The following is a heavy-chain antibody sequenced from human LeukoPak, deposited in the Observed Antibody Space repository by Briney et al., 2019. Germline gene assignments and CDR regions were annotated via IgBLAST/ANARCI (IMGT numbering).Heavy chain of an antibody. CDR2: INHNGNVN. CDR3: ARVKAPYDFWSGYYTT. J-gene: IGHJ5*02. D-gene: IGHD3-3*01. V-gene: IGHV3-7*01. Sequence: GGSLRLSCAASGFTFSSYWMNWARQAPGKGLEWVASINHNGNVNYYVDSVKGRFTISRDNAKNSLYLQMNSLRAEDTAVYYCARVKAPYDFWSGYYTTWGQGTLVTVSS. CDR1: GFTFSSYW.